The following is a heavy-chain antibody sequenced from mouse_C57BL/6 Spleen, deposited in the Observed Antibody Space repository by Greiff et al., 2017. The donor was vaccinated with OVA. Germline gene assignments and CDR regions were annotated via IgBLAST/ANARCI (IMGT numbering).Heavy chain of an antibody. CDR3: ASYSNYGYFDY. J-gene: IGHJ2*01. CDR2: ISSGSSTI. V-gene: IGHV5-17*01. Sequence: DVQLVESGGGLVKPGGSLKLSCAASGFTFSDYGMHWVRQAPEKGLEWVAYISSGSSTIYYADTVKGRFTISRDNAKNTLFLQMTSLRSEDTAMYYCASYSNYGYFDYWGQGTTLTVSS. D-gene: IGHD2-5*01. CDR1: GFTFSDYG.